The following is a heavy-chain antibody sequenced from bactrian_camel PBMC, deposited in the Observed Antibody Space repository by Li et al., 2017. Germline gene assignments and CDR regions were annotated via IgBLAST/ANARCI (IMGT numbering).Heavy chain of an antibody. V-gene: IGHV3S55*01. CDR1: GFTFSLWS. J-gene: IGHJ4*01. CDR2: IDAENTA. Sequence: VQLVESGGGSVQAGGSLRLSCATSGFTFSLWSIAWFRQAPGKEREGVATIDAENTATYGKSVKGRFTISKDNAKNTLYLQMNSLKPEDTAMYYCAADARQYAGSWRSLVADSFDYWGQGTQVTVS. CDR3: AADARQYAGSWRSLVADSFDY. D-gene: IGHD6*01.